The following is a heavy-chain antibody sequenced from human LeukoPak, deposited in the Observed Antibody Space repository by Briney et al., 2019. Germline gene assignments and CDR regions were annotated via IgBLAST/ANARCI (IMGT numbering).Heavy chain of an antibody. D-gene: IGHD3-22*01. CDR2: TYPSGST. V-gene: IGHV4-4*07. J-gene: IGHJ4*02. Sequence: PSETLSLTCTVSGGSISSYYWAWIRQCAGKGLEWIGRTYPSGSTAYNPSLNSRVTMSADTSKNQFSLRLSSVTAADTAVYYCAKEGNSGYYYFDYWGQGTLVTVSS. CDR3: AKEGNSGYYYFDY. CDR1: GGSISSYY.